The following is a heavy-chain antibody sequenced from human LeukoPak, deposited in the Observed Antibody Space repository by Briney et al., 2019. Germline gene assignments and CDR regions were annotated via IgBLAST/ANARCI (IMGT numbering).Heavy chain of an antibody. D-gene: IGHD2-2*01. CDR1: GYTFPSNG. CDR2: ISAYNGDT. V-gene: IGHV1-18*01. Sequence: ASVKVSCKASGYTFPSNGIIWVRQAPGQELEWMGWISAYNGDTNYAHKLQGRVTMTTDTSTSTVYMELRSLRSDDTAVYYCARGPAAMMGRVDYWGQGTLVTVSS. CDR3: ARGPAAMMGRVDY. J-gene: IGHJ4*02.